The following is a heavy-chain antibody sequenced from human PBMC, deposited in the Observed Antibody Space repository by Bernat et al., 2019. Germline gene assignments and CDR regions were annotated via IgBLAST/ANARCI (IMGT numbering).Heavy chain of an antibody. CDR2: MYSDGST. V-gene: IGHV3-53*01. D-gene: IGHD3-22*01. CDR3: AGTDYYDVSGYRGIYFDY. Sequence: EMQLVESGGGLIQPGGSLRLSCAASGFSVSSNYMSWVRQAPGKGLEWVSVMYSDGSTYYADSVKGRFTISRDSFKNTLYLQVNSLRAEDTAVYYCAGTDYYDVSGYRGIYFDYWGQGTLVTVSS. CDR1: GFSVSSNY. J-gene: IGHJ4*02.